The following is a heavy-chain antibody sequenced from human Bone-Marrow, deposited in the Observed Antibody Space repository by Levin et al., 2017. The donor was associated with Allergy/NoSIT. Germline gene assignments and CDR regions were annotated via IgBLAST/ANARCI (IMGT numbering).Heavy chain of an antibody. CDR2: INNSGSTT. D-gene: IGHD6-13*01. V-gene: IGHV3-23*01. J-gene: IGHJ4*02. Sequence: GESLKIPCAASGFTFSQYTMGWVRQAPGKGLQWVSDINNSGSTTYYADSVKGRFTISRDNSENTLFLQMNSLRDDDTAVYYCVKAGATSWYHYWGQGTLVTVSS. CDR3: VKAGATSWYHY. CDR1: GFTFSQYT.